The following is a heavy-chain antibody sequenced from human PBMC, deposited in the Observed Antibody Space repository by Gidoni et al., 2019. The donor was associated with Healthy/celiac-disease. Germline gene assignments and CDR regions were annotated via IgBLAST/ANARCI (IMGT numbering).Heavy chain of an antibody. V-gene: IGHV4-4*02. J-gene: IGHJ6*02. Sequence: QVQLQESGPGLVKPSGTLSLTCAVSGGSISSSNWWSWVRQPPGKGLEWIGEIYHSGSTNYNPSLKRQVTISVDKSKNQFSLKLSSVTAADTAVYYCARKKKHGAYSSGWYLYYYGMDVWGQGTTVTVSS. CDR2: IYHSGST. CDR1: GGSISSSNW. D-gene: IGHD6-19*01. CDR3: ARKKKHGAYSSGWYLYYYGMDV.